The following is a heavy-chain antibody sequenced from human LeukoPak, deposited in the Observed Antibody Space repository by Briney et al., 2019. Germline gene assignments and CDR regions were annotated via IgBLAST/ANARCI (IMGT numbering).Heavy chain of an antibody. D-gene: IGHD7-27*01. J-gene: IGHJ4*02. CDR3: ASTTGDRDY. CDR2: ISGSSTYI. CDR1: GFTFSSYS. V-gene: IGHV3-21*01. Sequence: GGSLRLSCVASGFTFSSYSMNWVRQAPGKGLEWVSYISGSSTYIYYVDSLKGRFTISRDNAKSSLYLQMNSLRVEDTAVYYCASTTGDRDYWGQGTLVNVSS.